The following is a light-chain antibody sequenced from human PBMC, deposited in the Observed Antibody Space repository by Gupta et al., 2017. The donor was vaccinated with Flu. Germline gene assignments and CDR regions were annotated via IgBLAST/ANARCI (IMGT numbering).Light chain of an antibody. CDR1: NPNIGINP. CDR2: STT. Sequence: SCSGSNPNIGINPVHWYQHLPGTAPRLLLSSTTARPSGVPSRFSGSKSGPSASLAISGLPSDAEAYYYCSAWADSLRGVFGVGTNLPFL. J-gene: IGLJ3*02. V-gene: IGLV1-44*01. CDR3: SAWADSLRGV.